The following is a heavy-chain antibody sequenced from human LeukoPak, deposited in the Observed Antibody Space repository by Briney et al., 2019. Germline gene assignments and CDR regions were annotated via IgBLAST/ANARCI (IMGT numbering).Heavy chain of an antibody. Sequence: GGSLRLSCVASGFVFNSYEMSWVRQASGKGLEWLSYITGRGNTIYYADSVRGRFTISRDNAKLSLYLQMNTLRAEDTAIYYCARSLGPTKPFDFWGKGTPVTVSS. D-gene: IGHD5-24*01. CDR1: GFVFNSYE. CDR2: ITGRGNTI. J-gene: IGHJ4*02. V-gene: IGHV3-48*03. CDR3: ARSLGPTKPFDF.